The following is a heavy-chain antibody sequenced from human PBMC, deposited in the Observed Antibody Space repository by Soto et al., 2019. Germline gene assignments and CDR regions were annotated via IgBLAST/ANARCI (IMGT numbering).Heavy chain of an antibody. CDR1: GFTVSSNY. CDR3: ARVGSAFLLNYYGMDV. V-gene: IGHV3-53*01. J-gene: IGHJ6*02. CDR2: IYSGGST. D-gene: IGHD3-10*01. Sequence: GGSLRLSCAASGFTVSSNYMSWVRQAPGKGLEWVSVIYSGGSTYYADSVKGRFTISRDNSKNTLYLQMNSLRAEDTAVYYCARVGSAFLLNYYGMDVWGQGTTVTVSS.